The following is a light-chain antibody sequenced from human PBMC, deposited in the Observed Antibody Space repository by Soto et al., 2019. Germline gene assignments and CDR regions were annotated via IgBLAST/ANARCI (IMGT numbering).Light chain of an antibody. J-gene: IGKJ4*01. Sequence: EIVLTQSPGTLSLSPGERATLSCRASQSVSSSYLAWYQQKPGQAPSLLIYGASSRATGIPDRLSGSGSGTDFTLTISRLEPEDFAVYYCHQYGSSPPLTFGGGTKVEIK. CDR1: QSVSSSY. CDR3: HQYGSSPPLT. V-gene: IGKV3-20*01. CDR2: GAS.